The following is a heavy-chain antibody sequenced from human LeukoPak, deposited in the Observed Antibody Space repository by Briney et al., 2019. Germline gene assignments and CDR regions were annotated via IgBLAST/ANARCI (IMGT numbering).Heavy chain of an antibody. CDR1: GYTFTGYY. J-gene: IGHJ4*02. CDR3: ARGRPQYDILTRFDY. Sequence: GASVKVSCKASGYTFTGYYMHWVRQAPGQGLEWMGIINPSGGSTSYAQKLQGRVAMTRDTSTSTVYMELSSLRSEDTAVYYCARGRPQYDILTRFDYWGQGTLVTVSS. V-gene: IGHV1-46*04. D-gene: IGHD3-9*01. CDR2: INPSGGST.